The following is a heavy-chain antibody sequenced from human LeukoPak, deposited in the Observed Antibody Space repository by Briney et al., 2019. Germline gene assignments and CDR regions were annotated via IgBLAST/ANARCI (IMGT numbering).Heavy chain of an antibody. D-gene: IGHD3-9*01. V-gene: IGHV3-30-3*01. J-gene: IGHJ4*02. CDR2: VSYDGSNK. CDR3: AVGGLFDPNLD. Sequence: GRSLTLSCAASGFTFNTYAMHWVRQAPGKGLEWVAVVSYDGSNKYYADSVQGRFTVSRDNSKNTLYLQMNSLRAEDTAVYYCAVGGLFDPNLDWGQGTLVTVSS. CDR1: GFTFNTYA.